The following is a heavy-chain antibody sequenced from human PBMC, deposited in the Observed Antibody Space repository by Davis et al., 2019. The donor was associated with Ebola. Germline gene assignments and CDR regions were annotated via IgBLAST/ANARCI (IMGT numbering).Heavy chain of an antibody. V-gene: IGHV1-18*04. CDR1: GYTFGIHG. CDR3: AREDIVVVVAATRYYYGMDV. Sequence: ASVKVSCKASGYTFGIHGISWVRQAPGQGLEWMGWISDYTGNANYAQKFQGRVTMTRDTSTSTVYMELSSLRSEDTAVYYCAREDIVVVVAATRYYYGMDVWGKGTTVTVSS. J-gene: IGHJ6*04. D-gene: IGHD2-15*01. CDR2: ISDYTGNA.